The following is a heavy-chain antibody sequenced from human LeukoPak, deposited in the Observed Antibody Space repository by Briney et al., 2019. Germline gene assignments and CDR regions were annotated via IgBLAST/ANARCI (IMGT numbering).Heavy chain of an antibody. CDR1: GYTFTSYG. J-gene: IGHJ3*02. CDR3: AVTYYYDSSGYYYGVGDAFDI. D-gene: IGHD3-22*01. CDR2: ISAYNGNT. V-gene: IGHV1-18*01. Sequence: ASVKVSCKASGYTFTSYGISWVRQAPGQGLEWMGWISAYNGNTNYAQKLQGRVTMTTDTSTSTAYTELRSLRSDDTAVYYCAVTYYYDSSGYYYGVGDAFDIWGQGTMVTVSS.